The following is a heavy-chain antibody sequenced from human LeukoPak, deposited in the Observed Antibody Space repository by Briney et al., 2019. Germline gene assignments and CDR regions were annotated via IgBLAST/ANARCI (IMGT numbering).Heavy chain of an antibody. CDR3: ARPPSYSNYVFDY. J-gene: IGHJ4*02. CDR1: GYSISSGYY. V-gene: IGHV4-38-2*01. CDR2: IYHSGST. Sequence: PSETLSLTCAVSGYSISSGYYWGWIRQPPGKGLEWIGSIYHSGSTYYNPSLKSRVTISVDTSKNQFSLKLSSETAADTAVYYCARPPSYSNYVFDYWGQGTLVTVSS. D-gene: IGHD4-11*01.